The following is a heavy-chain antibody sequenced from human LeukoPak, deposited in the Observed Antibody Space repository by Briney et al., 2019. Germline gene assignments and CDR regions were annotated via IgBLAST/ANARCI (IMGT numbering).Heavy chain of an antibody. CDR1: GYTFTSYG. D-gene: IGHD2-2*02. V-gene: IGHV1-18*01. CDR2: IIAYNGNT. CDR3: ARDTGYCSSTSCYRFDY. Sequence: ASVKVSCKASGYTFTSYGISWVRQAPGQGLEWMGWIIAYNGNTNYAQKLQGRVTMTTDTSTSTAYMELRSLRSDDTAVYYCARDTGYCSSTSCYRFDYWGQGTLVTVSS. J-gene: IGHJ4*02.